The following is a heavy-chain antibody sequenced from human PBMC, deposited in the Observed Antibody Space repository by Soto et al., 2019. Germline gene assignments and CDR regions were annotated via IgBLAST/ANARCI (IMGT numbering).Heavy chain of an antibody. V-gene: IGHV3-23*01. D-gene: IGHD2-2*01. J-gene: IGHJ6*03. CDR3: AKHWPSSTRDSYYFMDV. CDR1: GFNLKTNA. CDR2: SISGGVP. Sequence: EVQLLESGGNLVQPGGSLGLSCAASGFNLKTNAMTWVRQAPGRGLEWVSSISGGVPFYADSVKGRFTISRDISKSTLNLQMNGLRADDTAMYYCAKHWPSSTRDSYYFMDVWGKGTMVTVSS.